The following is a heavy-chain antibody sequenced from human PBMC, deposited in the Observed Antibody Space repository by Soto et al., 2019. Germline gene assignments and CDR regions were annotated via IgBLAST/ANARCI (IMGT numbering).Heavy chain of an antibody. CDR1: GFNVSRNY. CDR2: VFTDDNK. D-gene: IGHD1-1*01. CDR3: ATRTAPTGRYYLGS. V-gene: IGHV3-53*01. J-gene: IGHJ4*02. Sequence: PGGSLRLSCAASGFNVSRNYVNWIRQAPGKGLEWVALVFTDDNKFYADSVKGRFTISRDSSKNTLSLQMDSLRVEDTAVYYWATRTAPTGRYYLGSWGQGTLVTVSS.